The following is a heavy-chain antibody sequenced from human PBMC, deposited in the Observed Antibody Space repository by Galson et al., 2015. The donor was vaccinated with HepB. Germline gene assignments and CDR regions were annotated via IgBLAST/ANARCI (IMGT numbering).Heavy chain of an antibody. CDR2: INGDGSRT. CDR3: VRVNEVSWS. J-gene: IGHJ5*02. Sequence: SLRLSCAASGFTFSSYWMHWVRQATGKGLVWVSRINGDGSRTNYADSVKGRFTISRDNAKNMLYLQMNSLRAEDTAVYYCVRVNEVSWSWGQGTLVTVSS. V-gene: IGHV3-74*01. D-gene: IGHD3-10*01. CDR1: GFTFSSYW.